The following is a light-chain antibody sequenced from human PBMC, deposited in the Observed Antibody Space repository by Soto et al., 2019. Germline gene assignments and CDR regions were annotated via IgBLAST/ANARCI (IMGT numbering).Light chain of an antibody. Sequence: DIQMTQSPSSLSASVGDRVTITCRASQSISSYLNWYQQKPGKAPKLLIYAASSLQSGVPSRFSGSGSGTGFTLTISSLQPEYFATYYCQQSYSTPYTFGQGTKLEIK. V-gene: IGKV1-39*01. CDR1: QSISSY. CDR2: AAS. J-gene: IGKJ2*01. CDR3: QQSYSTPYT.